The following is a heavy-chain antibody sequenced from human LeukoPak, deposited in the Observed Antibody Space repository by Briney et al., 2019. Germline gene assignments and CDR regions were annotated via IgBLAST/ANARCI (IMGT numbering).Heavy chain of an antibody. CDR1: GGSISSYY. CDR2: IYHSGST. D-gene: IGHD5-24*01. CDR3: ARLMATIYGIDY. V-gene: IGHV4-59*08. Sequence: SETLSLTCTVSGGSISSYYWSWIRQPPGKGLEWIGSIYHSGSTYYTPSLKSRVTISVDTSKNQFSLKVSSVTAADTAVYYCARLMATIYGIDYWGQGTLVTVSS. J-gene: IGHJ4*02.